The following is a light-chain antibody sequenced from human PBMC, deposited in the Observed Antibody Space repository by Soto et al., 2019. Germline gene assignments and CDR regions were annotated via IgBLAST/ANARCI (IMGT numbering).Light chain of an antibody. CDR2: DVT. V-gene: IGLV2-14*01. CDR3: SSYTTSSTWV. Sequence: QSALTQPASVSGSPGQSITISCTGTSSDVGGYNYVSWYQQHPGKAPQLMIYDVTNRPSGVSSRFSGSKSGNTASLTISGLQAEDEADYYCSSYTTSSTWVFGGGTQLTVL. J-gene: IGLJ7*01. CDR1: SSDVGGYNY.